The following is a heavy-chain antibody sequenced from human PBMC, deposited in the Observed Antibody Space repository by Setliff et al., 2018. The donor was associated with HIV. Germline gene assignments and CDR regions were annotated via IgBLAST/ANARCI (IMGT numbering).Heavy chain of an antibody. V-gene: IGHV4-38-2*02. CDR3: VRDPPLTPTDADHPFDI. CDR1: GYSISSGYY. Sequence: ETLSLTCAVSGYSISSGYYWAWIRQPPGKGLEWIGSIYHGGTTYYNPSLKSRSTISEDTSKNQFSLSLSSVTAADTAVYYCVRDPPLTPTDADHPFDIWGQGTMVTVAS. CDR2: IYHGGTT. J-gene: IGHJ3*02. D-gene: IGHD2-21*02.